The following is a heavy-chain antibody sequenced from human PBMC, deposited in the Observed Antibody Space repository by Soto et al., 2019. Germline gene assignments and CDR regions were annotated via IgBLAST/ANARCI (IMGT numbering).Heavy chain of an antibody. D-gene: IGHD5-18*01. J-gene: IGHJ4*02. CDR2: IIPIFGTA. CDR3: ARARGYSYKITAILDY. V-gene: IGHV1-69*01. Sequence: QVQLVQSGAEVKKPGSPVKVSCKASGGTFSSYAISWVRQAPGQGLEWMGGIIPIFGTANYAQKFQGRVTITADESTSTAYMELSSLRSEDTAVYYCARARGYSYKITAILDYWGQGTLVTVSS. CDR1: GGTFSSYA.